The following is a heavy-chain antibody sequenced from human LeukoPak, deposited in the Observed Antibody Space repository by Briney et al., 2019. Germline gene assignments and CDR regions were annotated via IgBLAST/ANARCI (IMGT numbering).Heavy chain of an antibody. CDR3: VRAGGSSWSDY. Sequence: PGGSLRLSCAASGFTFSSYWMSWVRQSPGKGLEWVANINQDGSEKRYVDSVKGRFTISRDNAKNSVFVQMNSLRVEDTAVYYCVRAGGSSWSDYWGQGTLVTVSS. J-gene: IGHJ4*02. V-gene: IGHV3-7*01. D-gene: IGHD6-13*01. CDR2: INQDGSEK. CDR1: GFTFSSYW.